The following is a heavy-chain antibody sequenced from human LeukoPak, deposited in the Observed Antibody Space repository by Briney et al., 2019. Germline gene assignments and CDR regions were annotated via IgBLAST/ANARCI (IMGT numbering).Heavy chain of an antibody. CDR1: GYTFTSYD. V-gene: IGHV1-8*03. Sequence: ASVKVSCKASGYTFTSYDINWVRQATGQGLEWMGWMNPNSGNTGYAQKFQGRVTITRNTSISTAYMELSSLRSEDTAVYYCARGERYCSSTSCPDFDYWGQGTLVTVSS. CDR2: MNPNSGNT. J-gene: IGHJ4*02. CDR3: ARGERYCSSTSCPDFDY. D-gene: IGHD2-2*01.